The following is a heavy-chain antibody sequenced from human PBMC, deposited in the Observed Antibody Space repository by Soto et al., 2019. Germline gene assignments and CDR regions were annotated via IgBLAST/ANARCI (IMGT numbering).Heavy chain of an antibody. CDR3: ARRHSTDCSNGVCSFFYNHEMDV. V-gene: IGHV1-2*04. CDR2: INPKSVGT. Sequence: GASVKVSCKASGYSFAAYHIHWVRQAPGQGLEWLGRINPKSVGTSTAQKFQGWVTMTMDRSISTVYMELTRLRTDNTAVYFCARRHSTDCSNGVCSFFYNHEMDVWGQGTTVTVSS. J-gene: IGHJ6*02. CDR1: GYSFAAYH. D-gene: IGHD2-8*01.